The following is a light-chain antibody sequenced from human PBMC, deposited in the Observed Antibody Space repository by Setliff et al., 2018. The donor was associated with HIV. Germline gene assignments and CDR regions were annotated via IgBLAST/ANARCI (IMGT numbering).Light chain of an antibody. V-gene: IGLV8-61*01. CDR2: DTN. CDR1: SGAVSNSHK. J-gene: IGLJ1*01. Sequence: QTVVTQEPSLSVSPGGTVTLTCGLSSGAVSNSHKPSWYQQTPGQPPRTLIYDTNSRSSWVPDRFSGSIFGNTAALTITGAQADDESDYYCLLFMSTAYVFGSGTNVTVL. CDR3: LLFMSTAYV.